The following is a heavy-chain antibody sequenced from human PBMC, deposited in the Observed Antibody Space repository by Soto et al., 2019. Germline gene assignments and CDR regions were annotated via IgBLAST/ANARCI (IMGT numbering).Heavy chain of an antibody. Sequence: GGSLRLSCAASGFTFSSYAMHWVRQAPGKGLEWVAVISYDGSNKYYADSVKGRFTISRDNSKNTLYLQMNSLRAEDTAVYYCARVPRVEYQLPHWGQGTLVTVSS. D-gene: IGHD2-2*01. CDR1: GFTFSSYA. CDR2: ISYDGSNK. J-gene: IGHJ4*02. V-gene: IGHV3-30-3*01. CDR3: ARVPRVEYQLPH.